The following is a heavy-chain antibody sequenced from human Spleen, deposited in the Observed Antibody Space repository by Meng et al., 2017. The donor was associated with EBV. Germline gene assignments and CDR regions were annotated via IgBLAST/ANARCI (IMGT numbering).Heavy chain of an antibody. Sequence: QVQLVQSGAEVKKPGASVKVSCKASGYTFTSFDINWVRQAPGQGLEWMGWISAYSGNTNYAQNLQGRVTMTTDTSTSTAYMELRSLRSDDTAVYYCATLDYGNYEFDYWGQGTLVTVSS. V-gene: IGHV1-18*01. D-gene: IGHD4-11*01. CDR2: ISAYSGNT. J-gene: IGHJ4*02. CDR1: GYTFTSFD. CDR3: ATLDYGNYEFDY.